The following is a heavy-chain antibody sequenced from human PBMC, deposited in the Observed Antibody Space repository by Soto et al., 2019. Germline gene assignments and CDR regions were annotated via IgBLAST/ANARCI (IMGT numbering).Heavy chain of an antibody. Sequence: QVQLVESGGGEVQPGRSLTISCAASGFTFSTYGMHWVRQPPGKGLEWVAVISYDGTNKFYSDSVKGRFTISRDNFNNTLTLQMNSLRADDTAVYSCAKDLQSYGDYDYYCYGMDVWGLGTRVTVSS. CDR3: AKDLQSYGDYDYYCYGMDV. V-gene: IGHV3-30*18. CDR2: ISYDGTNK. CDR1: GFTFSTYG. J-gene: IGHJ6*02. D-gene: IGHD4-17*01.